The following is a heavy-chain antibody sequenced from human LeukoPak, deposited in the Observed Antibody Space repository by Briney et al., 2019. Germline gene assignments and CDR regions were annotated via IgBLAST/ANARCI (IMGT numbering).Heavy chain of an antibody. Sequence: SETLSLTCTVSGGSISSSSYYWGWIRQPPGKGLEWIGSIYYSGSTYYNPSLKSRVTISVYTSKNQFSLKLSSVTAADTAVYYCALKGYCSSTSCYMADYWGQGTLVTVSS. CDR1: GGSISSSSYY. CDR3: ALKGYCSSTSCYMADY. V-gene: IGHV4-39*01. CDR2: IYYSGST. D-gene: IGHD2-2*01. J-gene: IGHJ4*02.